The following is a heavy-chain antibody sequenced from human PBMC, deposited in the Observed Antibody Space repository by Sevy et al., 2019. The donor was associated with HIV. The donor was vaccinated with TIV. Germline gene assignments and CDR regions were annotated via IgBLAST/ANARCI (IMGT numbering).Heavy chain of an antibody. Sequence: ASVKVSCKDSGSTLSGLSMHWVRQVPGKGLEWMASFDPEDGETFYARTFQGRVTMTEDTSTDTAYMELSSLRSEDTAVYFCATTKDHYESYGSPFDYWGQGTLVTVSS. J-gene: IGHJ4*02. CDR1: GSTLSGLS. D-gene: IGHD3-22*01. CDR3: ATTKDHYESYGSPFDY. CDR2: FDPEDGET. V-gene: IGHV1-24*01.